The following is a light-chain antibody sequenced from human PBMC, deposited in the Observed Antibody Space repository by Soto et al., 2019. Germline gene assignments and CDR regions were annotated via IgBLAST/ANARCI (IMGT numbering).Light chain of an antibody. CDR1: QSVNSN. Sequence: EIVMTQSPATLSVSPGERATLSCRASQSVNSNLAWYQQKPGQAPRLLMYGASTRATGIPARFSGSGSGTEFTLTISSLQSEDFAFYYCQQYYKWPPWTFGQGTKVGIK. CDR2: GAS. J-gene: IGKJ1*01. CDR3: QQYYKWPPWT. V-gene: IGKV3-15*01.